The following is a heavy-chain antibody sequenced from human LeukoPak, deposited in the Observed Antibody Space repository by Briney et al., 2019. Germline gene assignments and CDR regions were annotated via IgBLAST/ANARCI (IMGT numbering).Heavy chain of an antibody. CDR1: GFTFSSYS. J-gene: IGHJ6*02. D-gene: IGHD6-13*01. V-gene: IGHV3-23*01. Sequence: GGSLRLSCAASGFTFSSYSMNWVRQAPGKGLEWVSAISGSGGSTYYADSVKGRFTISRDNSKNTLYLQMNSLRAEDTAVYYCAKRIAAAGPPYYYYYGMDVWGQGTTVTVSS. CDR2: ISGSGGST. CDR3: AKRIAAAGPPYYYYYGMDV.